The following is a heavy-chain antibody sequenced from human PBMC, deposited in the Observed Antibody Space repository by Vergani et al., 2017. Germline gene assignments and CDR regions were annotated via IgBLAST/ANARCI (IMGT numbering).Heavy chain of an antibody. CDR3: ARRSYCSSTSCYINY. D-gene: IGHD2-2*02. V-gene: IGHV5-51*01. CDR2: IYPGDSDT. Sequence: VQLVQSGAEVKKPGASVKVSCKGSGYSFTSYWIGWVRQMPGKGLEWMGIIYPGDSDTRYSPSFQGQVTISADKSISTAYLQWSSLKASDTAMYYCARRSYCSSTSCYINYWGQGTLVTVSS. CDR1: GYSFTSYW. J-gene: IGHJ4*02.